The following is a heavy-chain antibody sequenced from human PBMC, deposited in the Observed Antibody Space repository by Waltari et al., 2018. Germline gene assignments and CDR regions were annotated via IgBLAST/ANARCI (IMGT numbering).Heavy chain of an antibody. CDR3: ARLVVVRSAVGAYYFDY. V-gene: IGHV4-34*02. CDR1: VRSFIYSY. D-gene: IGHD2-15*01. Sequence: QVQLQQWGAGLLKPSETLSLTFDVYVRSFIYSYWSWIRQPPGKGLEWIGEIHHSGNTNYNPSLKSRVIVSIDTSKDQFSLKLTSVTAADTAVYYCARLVVVRSAVGAYYFDYWGQGTLVTVSS. CDR2: IHHSGNT. J-gene: IGHJ4*02.